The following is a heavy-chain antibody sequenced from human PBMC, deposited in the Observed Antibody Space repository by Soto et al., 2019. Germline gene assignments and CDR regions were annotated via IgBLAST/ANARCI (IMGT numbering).Heavy chain of an antibody. D-gene: IGHD1-7*01. CDR3: AKGGPNWNYDYYYYGMDV. V-gene: IGHV3-23*01. CDR2: ISGSGGST. Sequence: GGSLRLSCAASGFTFSSYAMSWVRQAPGKGLEWVSAISGSGGSTYYADSVKGRFTISRDNSKNTLYLQMNSLRAEDTAVYYCAKGGPNWNYDYYYYGMDVWGQGTTVTVSS. J-gene: IGHJ6*02. CDR1: GFTFSSYA.